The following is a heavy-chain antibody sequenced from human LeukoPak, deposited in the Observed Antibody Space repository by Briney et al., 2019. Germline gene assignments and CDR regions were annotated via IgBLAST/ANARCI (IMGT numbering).Heavy chain of an antibody. V-gene: IGHV1-8*01. CDR1: GGTFTSYD. CDR2: MNPNSGNT. Sequence: ASVKVSCKASGGTFTSYDINWVRQATGQGLEWMGWMNPNSGNTGYAQKFQGRVTMTRNTSISTAYMELSSLRSEDTAVYYCAREGVVDMGFDYWGQGTLVTVSS. D-gene: IGHD3-3*01. J-gene: IGHJ4*02. CDR3: AREGVVDMGFDY.